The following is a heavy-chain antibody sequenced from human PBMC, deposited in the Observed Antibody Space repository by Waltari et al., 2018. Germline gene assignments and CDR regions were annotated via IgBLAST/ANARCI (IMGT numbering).Heavy chain of an antibody. J-gene: IGHJ4*02. CDR1: GGTYSSYA. Sequence: HVQPVQSGAEVKMPGSSVKVSCKASGGTYSSYALSWVRQAPGQGLEWMVGIIPILGIANYAQKFQGRVTITADKSTSTAYMELSSLRSEDTAVYYCARFSGRQPGYWGQGTLVTVSS. D-gene: IGHD1-26*01. CDR2: IIPILGIA. V-gene: IGHV1-69*10. CDR3: ARFSGRQPGY.